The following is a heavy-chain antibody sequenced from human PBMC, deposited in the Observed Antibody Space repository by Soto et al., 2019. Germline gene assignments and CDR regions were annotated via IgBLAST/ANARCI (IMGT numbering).Heavy chain of an antibody. V-gene: IGHV3-7*02. Sequence: PGGSLRLSCAASGFSFSNYWMSWGRQLSGKGLEWVAIIKADGSETYYVDSVKGRFTISRDNSKNSLYLQMDSLRADDTAVYYCVIPPRGGTGHHWGQGTLVTVSS. CDR2: IKADGSET. CDR1: GFSFSNYW. J-gene: IGHJ5*02. CDR3: VIPPRGGTGHH. D-gene: IGHD3-10*01.